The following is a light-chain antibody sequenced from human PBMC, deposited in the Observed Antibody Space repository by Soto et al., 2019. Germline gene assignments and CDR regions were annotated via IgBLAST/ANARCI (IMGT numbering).Light chain of an antibody. Sequence: QSVLAQPASVSESPGQSITISCTGTSSDVGSYNLVSWYQQHPGKAPKLLIFESSKRPSGVSNRFSGSKSGNTASLTISGLQAEDEADYYCCSYTDSSNYVFGTGTKVTVL. CDR2: ESS. CDR3: CSYTDSSNYV. CDR1: SSDVGSYNL. V-gene: IGLV2-23*01. J-gene: IGLJ1*01.